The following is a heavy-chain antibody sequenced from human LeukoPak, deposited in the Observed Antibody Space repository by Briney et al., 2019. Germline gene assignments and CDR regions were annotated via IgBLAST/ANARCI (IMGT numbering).Heavy chain of an antibody. CDR3: ARDGDYNWNYKSGFEY. Sequence: PGGSLRLSCEASGFTFSNYWMSWVRQAPGKGLEWVANIKQDGGQKFFVDSVKGRFTISRDNAKNSLYLQMDSLRAEDTAVYYCARDGDYNWNYKSGFEYWGQGTLVTVSS. J-gene: IGHJ4*02. CDR2: IKQDGGQK. D-gene: IGHD1-7*01. CDR1: GFTFSNYW. V-gene: IGHV3-7*01.